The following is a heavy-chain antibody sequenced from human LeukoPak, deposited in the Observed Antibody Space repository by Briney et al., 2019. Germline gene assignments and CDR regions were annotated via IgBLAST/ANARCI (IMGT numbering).Heavy chain of an antibody. Sequence: ASVKVSCKASVYTFTSYGISWVRQAPGQGLEWMGWISAYNGNTNYAQKLQGRVPMTTDTSTSTAYMEMRSLRSDDTAVYYCANLVVPAARRFAPWGEGTLVTVSS. D-gene: IGHD2-2*01. J-gene: IGHJ5*02. CDR1: VYTFTSYG. CDR2: ISAYNGNT. CDR3: ANLVVPAARRFAP. V-gene: IGHV1-18*01.